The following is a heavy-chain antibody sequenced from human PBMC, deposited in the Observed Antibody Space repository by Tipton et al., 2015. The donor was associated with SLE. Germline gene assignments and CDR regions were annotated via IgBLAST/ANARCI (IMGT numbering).Heavy chain of an antibody. D-gene: IGHD3-16*01. V-gene: IGHV4-39*01. CDR1: GGSISSSSYY. J-gene: IGHJ3*02. Sequence: LSCTVSGGSISSSSYYWGWIRQPPGKGLEWIGSIYYSGSTYYNPSLKSRVTISVDTSKNQFSLKLSSVTAADTAVYYCARHRLGLLDAFDIWGQGTMVTVSS. CDR2: IYYSGST. CDR3: ARHRLGLLDAFDI.